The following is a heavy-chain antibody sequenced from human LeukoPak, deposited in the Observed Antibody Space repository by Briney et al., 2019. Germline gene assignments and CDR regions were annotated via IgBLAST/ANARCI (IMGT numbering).Heavy chain of an antibody. CDR2: IDYSGGST. CDR3: ARNSGWYGVS. D-gene: IGHD6-19*01. J-gene: IGHJ4*02. CDR1: GFTLSSYE. V-gene: IGHV3-23*01. Sequence: GGSLRLSCTASGFTLSSYEMSWIRQAPGKGLEWVSSIDYSGGSTYYADSVKGRFTISRDNSKNTLYLQLNSLRGDDTAVYYWARNSGWYGVSGGGGTLAAVS.